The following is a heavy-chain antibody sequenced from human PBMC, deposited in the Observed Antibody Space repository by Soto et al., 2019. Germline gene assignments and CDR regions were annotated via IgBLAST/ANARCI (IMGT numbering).Heavy chain of an antibody. J-gene: IGHJ3*02. Sequence: GSLRLSCAASGFTFSSYALSWVRQAPGKGLEWVSAISGSGGSTYYADSVKGRFTISRDNSKNTLYLQMNSLRAEDTAVYYCARGVGSSGWYFGAFDIWGQGTMVTV. CDR2: ISGSGGST. V-gene: IGHV3-23*01. CDR1: GFTFSSYA. CDR3: ARGVGSSGWYFGAFDI. D-gene: IGHD6-19*01.